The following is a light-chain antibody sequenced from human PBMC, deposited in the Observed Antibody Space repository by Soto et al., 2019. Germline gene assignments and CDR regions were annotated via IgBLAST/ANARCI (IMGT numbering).Light chain of an antibody. V-gene: IGKV1D-16*01. CDR2: AAS. J-gene: IGKJ1*01. CDR1: QGISSW. CDR3: QQYDTYWT. Sequence: DIQMTQSPSSLSASVGDRVTITFRASQGISSWLAWYQQKPEKAPKSLIYAASILQSGVPSRFSGSRSGTEFTLTISSLQPDDIATYYCQQYDTYWTFGQGTKVDIK.